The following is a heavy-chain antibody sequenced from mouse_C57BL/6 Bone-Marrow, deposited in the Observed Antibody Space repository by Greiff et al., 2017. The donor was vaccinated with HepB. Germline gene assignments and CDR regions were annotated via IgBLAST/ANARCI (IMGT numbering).Heavy chain of an antibody. CDR2: IYPGSGST. CDR1: GYTFTSYW. V-gene: IGHV1-55*01. Sequence: QVQLQQSGAELVKPGASVKMSCKASGYTFTSYWITWVKQRPGQGLEWIGDIYPGSGSTNYNEKFKSKATLTVDTSSSTAYMQLSSLTSEDSAVYDYARMNFGYSNYKEYYFDYWGQGTTLTVSS. J-gene: IGHJ2*01. D-gene: IGHD2-5*01. CDR3: ARMNFGYSNYKEYYFDY.